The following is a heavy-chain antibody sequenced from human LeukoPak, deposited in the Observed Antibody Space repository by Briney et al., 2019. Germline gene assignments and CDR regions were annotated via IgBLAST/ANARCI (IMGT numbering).Heavy chain of an antibody. CDR3: ARGSYGDYIRQFDP. CDR1: GFTFSSYA. J-gene: IGHJ5*02. V-gene: IGHV3-30*04. Sequence: GGSLRLSCAASGFTFSSYAMHWVRQAPGKGLEWVAVISYDGSNKYYADSVKGRFTISRDNSKNTLYLQMNSLRAEDTAVYYCARGSYGDYIRQFDPWGQGTLVTVSS. CDR2: ISYDGSNK. D-gene: IGHD4-17*01.